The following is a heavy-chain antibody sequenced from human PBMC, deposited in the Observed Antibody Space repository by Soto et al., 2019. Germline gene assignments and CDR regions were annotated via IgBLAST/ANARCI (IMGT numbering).Heavy chain of an antibody. J-gene: IGHJ6*02. D-gene: IGHD5-18*01. CDR1: GFSVSSNY. V-gene: IGHV3-53*01. CDR3: ARGTAQPYYYYGMDV. Sequence: ESGGGLIQPGGSLRLSCVASGFSVSSNYMSWVRQAPGKGLQWVSVLYSGGTTYYADSVKGRFTISRDNSKNTLFLQMNSLRVEDTALYYCARGTAQPYYYYGMDVWGQGTTVTVSS. CDR2: LYSGGTT.